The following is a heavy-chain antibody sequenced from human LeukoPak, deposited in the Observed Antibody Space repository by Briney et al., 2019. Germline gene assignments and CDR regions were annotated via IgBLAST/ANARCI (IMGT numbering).Heavy chain of an antibody. J-gene: IGHJ4*02. D-gene: IGHD6-19*01. CDR2: INAGNGNT. Sequence: NPGGSLRLSCAASGFTFSNYAMHWVRQAPGQRLEWMGWINAGNGNTKYSQKFQGRVTITRDTSASTAYMELSSLRSEDTAVYYCATSSGWYDLYYFDYWGQGTLVTVSS. V-gene: IGHV1-3*01. CDR3: ATSSGWYDLYYFDY. CDR1: GFTFSNYA.